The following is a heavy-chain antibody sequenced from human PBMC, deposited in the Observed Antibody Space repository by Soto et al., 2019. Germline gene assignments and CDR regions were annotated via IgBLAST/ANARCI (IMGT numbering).Heavy chain of an antibody. Sequence: GSLRLCCAGSGFTFSDHYMSWIRQAPGKGLEWIGYSSNSGSFTRYADSVKGRFSISRDNAKNSLYLQINSLRGDDTAIYYCVRSGDNYNLLDYWGQGTPVTVSP. CDR3: VRSGDNYNLLDY. V-gene: IGHV3-11*06. CDR1: GFTFSDHY. CDR2: SSNSGSFT. J-gene: IGHJ4*02. D-gene: IGHD1-1*01.